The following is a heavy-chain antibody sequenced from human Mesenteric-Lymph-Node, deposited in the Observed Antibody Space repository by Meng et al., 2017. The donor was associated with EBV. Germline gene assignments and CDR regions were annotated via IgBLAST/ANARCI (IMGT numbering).Heavy chain of an antibody. V-gene: IGHV4-61*01. CDR2: VYYSGTT. D-gene: IGHD3-16*01. CDR1: GAAAISGSNY. CDR3: ARATTWGGGEDY. Sequence: VQLQESGPGLVKLSEALALTCPVSGAAAISGSNYWSWIRQPPGKGLEWIGYVYYSGTTDYNPSLKSRVAISVDTSKNQVSLKMYSVTAADTATYYYARATTWGGGEDYWGQGTLVTVSS. J-gene: IGHJ4*02.